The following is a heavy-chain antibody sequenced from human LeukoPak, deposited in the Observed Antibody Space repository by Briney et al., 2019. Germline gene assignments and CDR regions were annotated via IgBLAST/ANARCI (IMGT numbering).Heavy chain of an antibody. V-gene: IGHV3-48*01. Sequence: PGGSLRLSCAASGFTFSSYSMNWVRQAPGKGLEWVSYISSSSSTIYYADSVKGRFTISRDNAKNSLYLQMNSLRAEDTAVYYCANLPRDFGVVSYYYYYMDVWGKGTTVTVSS. D-gene: IGHD3-3*01. CDR3: ANLPRDFGVVSYYYYYMDV. J-gene: IGHJ6*03. CDR1: GFTFSSYS. CDR2: ISSSSSTI.